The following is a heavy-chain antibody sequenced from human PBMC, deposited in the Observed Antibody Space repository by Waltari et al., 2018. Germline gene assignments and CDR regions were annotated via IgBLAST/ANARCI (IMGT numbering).Heavy chain of an antibody. D-gene: IGHD6-13*01. CDR1: GDSFTTYY. V-gene: IGHV1-2*02. CDR3: ARGTSSWYQTNNWFDP. Sequence: QVQLVQSGAEVKKPGASVKVSCKASGDSFTTYYTYWVRQAPGQGLGWMGWINPSSGGTKYAQKIQGRVTMTRDTSISTAYMELSSLRSDDTAVYYCARGTSSWYQTNNWFDPWGQGTLDTVSS. J-gene: IGHJ5*02. CDR2: INPSSGGT.